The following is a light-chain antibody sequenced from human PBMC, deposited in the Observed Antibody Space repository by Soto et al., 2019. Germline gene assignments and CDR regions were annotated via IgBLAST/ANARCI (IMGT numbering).Light chain of an antibody. CDR3: CSFARGSTSSV. J-gene: IGLJ1*01. CDR2: EGT. CDR1: SSDVGSSNL. Sequence: QSVLTQPASVSGSPGQSIAISCTGTSSDVGSSNLLSWYQHHPGKAPKLIIYEGTRRPSGVSGRFSGSMSGNTASLTISGLQAEDEAEYYCCSFARGSTSSVFGTGTKLTVL. V-gene: IGLV2-23*01.